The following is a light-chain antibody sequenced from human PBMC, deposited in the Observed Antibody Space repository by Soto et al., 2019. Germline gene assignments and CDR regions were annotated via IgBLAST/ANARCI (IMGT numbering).Light chain of an antibody. CDR1: QRIAGY. CDR3: QQSYSYPHT. V-gene: IGKV1-39*01. J-gene: IGKJ2*01. Sequence: DIQMTQSPSSLSASVGDRLTITCRASQRIAGYLNWYQQKPGKAPDLLIYAAFSLEDGVPSRFSGSRSGTDFTLTISNLQPEDFATYYCQQSYSYPHTFGQGTKVEIK. CDR2: AAF.